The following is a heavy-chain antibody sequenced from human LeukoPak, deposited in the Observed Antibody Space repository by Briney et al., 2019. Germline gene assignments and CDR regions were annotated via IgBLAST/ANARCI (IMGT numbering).Heavy chain of an antibody. D-gene: IGHD1-7*01. CDR3: AKGKGLTGTIDY. J-gene: IGHJ4*02. V-gene: IGHV3-9*01. CDR2: ISWNSGSI. CDR1: GFTFDDYA. Sequence: PGGSLRLSCAASGFTFDDYAMHWVRQAPGKGLEWVSGISWNSGSIGYADSVKGRFTISRDNAKNSLYLQMNSLRAEDTALYYCAKGKGLTGTIDYWGQGTLVTVSS.